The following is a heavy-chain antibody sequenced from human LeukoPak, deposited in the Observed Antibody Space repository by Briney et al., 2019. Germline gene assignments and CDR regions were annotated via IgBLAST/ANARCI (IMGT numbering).Heavy chain of an antibody. D-gene: IGHD2-2*01. CDR1: GGTFSSYA. J-gene: IGHJ6*02. V-gene: IGHV1-69*13. CDR2: IIPIFGTA. Sequence: GASVKVSCKASGGTFSSYAISWVRQAPGQGLEWMGGIIPIFGTANYAQKFQGRVTITADESTSTAYMELSSLRSEDTAVYYCAREDVVVQAAINRVYYYYYGMDVWAKGPRSPSP. CDR3: AREDVVVQAAINRVYYYYYGMDV.